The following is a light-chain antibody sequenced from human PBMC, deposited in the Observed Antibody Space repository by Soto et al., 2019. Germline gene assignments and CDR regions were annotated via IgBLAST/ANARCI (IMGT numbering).Light chain of an antibody. V-gene: IGLV2-14*01. CDR3: TSHTASSTWV. J-gene: IGLJ3*02. CDR2: EVS. CDR1: SSDVGGYDY. Sequence: QSVLTQPASVSGSPGQSITISCTGTSSDVGGYDYVSWYQQHPGKAPKLMIYEVSRRPSGVSNRFSGSKSANTASLTISGLQAEDEADYYCTSHTASSTWVFGGGTKVTVL.